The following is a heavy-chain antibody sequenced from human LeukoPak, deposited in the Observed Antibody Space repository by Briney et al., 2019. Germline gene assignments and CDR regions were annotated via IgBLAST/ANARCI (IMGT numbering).Heavy chain of an antibody. Sequence: PGGSLRLSCVASGFTFSSCWMSWVRQAPEKGLEWVANIKPDGSGEFYVDSVKDRFTVSRDNAKNSLYLQMNSLRDEDTAVYYCARGDSSGWSFDPWGQGTLVTVSS. V-gene: IGHV3-7*01. D-gene: IGHD6-19*01. CDR3: ARGDSSGWSFDP. CDR1: GFTFSSCW. J-gene: IGHJ5*02. CDR2: IKPDGSGE.